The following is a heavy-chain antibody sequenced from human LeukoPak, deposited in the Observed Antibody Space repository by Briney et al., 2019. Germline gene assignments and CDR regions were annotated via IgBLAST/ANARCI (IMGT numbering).Heavy chain of an antibody. CDR2: IYHSGST. J-gene: IGHJ5*02. CDR3: ARGVNWFDP. Sequence: SETLSLTCTVSGYSISSGYYWGWIRQPPGKGLEWIGSIYHSGSTYYNPSLKSRVTISVVTSKNQFSLKLSSVTAADTAVYYCARGVNWFDPWGQGTLVTVSS. CDR1: GYSISSGYY. D-gene: IGHD3-16*01. V-gene: IGHV4-38-2*02.